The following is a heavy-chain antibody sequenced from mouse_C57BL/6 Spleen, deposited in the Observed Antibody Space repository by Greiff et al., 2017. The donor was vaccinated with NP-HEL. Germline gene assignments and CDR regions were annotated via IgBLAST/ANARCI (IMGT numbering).Heavy chain of an antibody. CDR2: INPNNGGT. CDR3: ARGAYRYYGSSSYAMDY. Sequence: VQLQQSGPELVKPGASVKIPCKASGYTFTDYNMDWVKQSHGKSLEWIGDINPNNGGTIYNQKFKGKATLTVDKSSSTAYMELRSLTSEDTAVYYCARGAYRYYGSSSYAMDYWGQGTSVTVSS. V-gene: IGHV1-18*01. CDR1: GYTFTDYN. J-gene: IGHJ4*01. D-gene: IGHD1-1*01.